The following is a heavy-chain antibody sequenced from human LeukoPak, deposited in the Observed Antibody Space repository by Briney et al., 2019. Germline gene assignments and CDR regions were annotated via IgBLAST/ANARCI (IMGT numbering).Heavy chain of an antibody. D-gene: IGHD3-22*01. Sequence: ASVKVSCKASGYTFTSYGISWVRQAPGQGLESMGWISAYNGNTKYAQKLQGRVTMTTDTSTSTACMELRSLRSDDTAVYYCARDLLYYDSSGKPPGDYWGQGTLVTVSS. CDR1: GYTFTSYG. CDR2: ISAYNGNT. CDR3: ARDLLYYDSSGKPPGDY. V-gene: IGHV1-18*01. J-gene: IGHJ4*02.